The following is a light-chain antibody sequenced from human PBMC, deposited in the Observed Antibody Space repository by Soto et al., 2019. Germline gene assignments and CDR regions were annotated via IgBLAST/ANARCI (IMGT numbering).Light chain of an antibody. CDR1: QDITNY. Sequence: DIQMTQSPSALSASVGDRVTITCQASQDITNYLNWYQQKPGKAPKLLIYDASNLETGAPSRFSGSGSGTHFNFTINSLQPEDVATYYCLQYDNLPRTLGPGTKVDTK. V-gene: IGKV1-33*01. CDR2: DAS. CDR3: LQYDNLPRT. J-gene: IGKJ3*01.